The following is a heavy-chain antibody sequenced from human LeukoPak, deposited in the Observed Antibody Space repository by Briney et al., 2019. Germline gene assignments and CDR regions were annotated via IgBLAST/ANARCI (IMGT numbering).Heavy chain of an antibody. J-gene: IGHJ4*02. CDR1: GFTFGSYS. CDR2: ISSSSSYI. V-gene: IGHV3-21*01. D-gene: IGHD3-9*01. Sequence: GGSLRLSCAASGFTFGSYSMNWVRQAPGKGLEWVSSISSSSSYIYYADSVKGRFTISRDNAKNSLYLQMNSLRAEDTAVYYCARSSSYYDILTGYYLDHIDYWGQGTLVTVSS. CDR3: ARSSSYYDILTGYYLDHIDY.